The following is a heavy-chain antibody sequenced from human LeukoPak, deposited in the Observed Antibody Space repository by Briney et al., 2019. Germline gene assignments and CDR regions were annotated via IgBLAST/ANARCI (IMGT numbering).Heavy chain of an antibody. CDR3: TPTTPGYSYGIY. CDR1: GFTFGDYA. D-gene: IGHD5-18*01. J-gene: IGHJ4*02. CDR2: IRSKAYGGTT. V-gene: IGHV3-49*04. Sequence: GGSLRLSCTASGFTFGDYAMSWVRQAPGKGLEWVGFIRSKAYGGTTEYAASVKGRLTISRDDSKSIAYLQMSSLKTEDTAVYYCTPTTPGYSYGIYWGQGTLVTVSS.